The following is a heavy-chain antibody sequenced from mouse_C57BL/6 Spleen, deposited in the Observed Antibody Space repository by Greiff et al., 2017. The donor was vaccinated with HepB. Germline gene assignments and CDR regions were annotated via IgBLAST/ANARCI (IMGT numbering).Heavy chain of an antibody. CDR1: GFNIKDYY. J-gene: IGHJ3*01. D-gene: IGHD1-1*01. Sequence: EVQLQQSGAELVRPGASVKLSCTASGFNIKDYYMHWVKQRPEQGLEWIGRIDPEDGDTEYAPKFQGKATMTADTSSNTAYLQLSSLTSEDTAVYYWTTKDYGSSFFAYWGQGTLVTVSA. V-gene: IGHV14-1*01. CDR2: IDPEDGDT. CDR3: TTKDYGSSFFAY.